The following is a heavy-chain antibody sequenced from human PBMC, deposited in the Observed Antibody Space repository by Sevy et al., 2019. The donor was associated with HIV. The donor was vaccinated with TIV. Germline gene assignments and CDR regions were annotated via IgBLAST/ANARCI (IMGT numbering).Heavy chain of an antibody. D-gene: IGHD2-21*02. CDR1: GYSISSGYY. CDR2: IYHSGTT. J-gene: IGHJ6*02. Sequence: SETLSLTCAVSGYSISSGYYWGWIRQSPGKGLEWIGNIYHSGTTYYNPSLKSRVTISVDTSKNQFSLKLRSVTATDTALYYCARASGGDKLDYYGMDVWGQGTTVTVSS. CDR3: ARASGGDKLDYYGMDV. V-gene: IGHV4-38-2*01.